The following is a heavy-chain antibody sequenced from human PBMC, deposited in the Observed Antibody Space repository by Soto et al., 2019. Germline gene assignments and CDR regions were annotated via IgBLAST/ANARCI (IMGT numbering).Heavy chain of an antibody. CDR3: ASQDILTGYLDY. J-gene: IGHJ4*02. V-gene: IGHV4-39*01. D-gene: IGHD3-9*01. Sequence: QLQLQESGPGLVKPSETLSLTCTVSGGSISSSSYYWGWIRQPPGKGLEWIGSIYYSGSTYYNPSLKSRVTISVDTSKNQFSLKLSSVTAADTAVYYCASQDILTGYLDYWGQGTLVTVSS. CDR1: GGSISSSSYY. CDR2: IYYSGST.